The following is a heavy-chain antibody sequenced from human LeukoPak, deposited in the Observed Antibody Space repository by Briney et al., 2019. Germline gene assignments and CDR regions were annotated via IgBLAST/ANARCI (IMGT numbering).Heavy chain of an antibody. CDR3: ARALRVVYQLPNYYYYMDV. V-gene: IGHV4-34*01. D-gene: IGHD2-2*01. CDR2: INHCGST. Sequence: PSETLSLTCAVYGGSFSGCYWSWIRQPPGKGLEWIGEINHCGSTNYNPSLKSRVTISVDTSKNQFSLKLSSVTAADTAVYYCARALRVVYQLPNYYYYMDVWGKGTTVTVSS. CDR1: GGSFSGCY. J-gene: IGHJ6*03.